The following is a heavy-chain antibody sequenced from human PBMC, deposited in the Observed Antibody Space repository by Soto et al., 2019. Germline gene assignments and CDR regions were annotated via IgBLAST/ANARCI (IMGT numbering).Heavy chain of an antibody. J-gene: IGHJ4*02. CDR3: ATAGAGDGYNYRADY. Sequence: QVQLQESGPGLVKPSETLSLTCTVSGGSISSYYWSWIRQPPGKGLEWIGYIYYSGSTNYNPSLKCRVTISVDTSKNQFSLKLSSVTAADTAVYYCATAGAGDGYNYRADYWGQGTLVTVSS. CDR2: IYYSGST. V-gene: IGHV4-59*01. CDR1: GGSISSYY. D-gene: IGHD5-12*01.